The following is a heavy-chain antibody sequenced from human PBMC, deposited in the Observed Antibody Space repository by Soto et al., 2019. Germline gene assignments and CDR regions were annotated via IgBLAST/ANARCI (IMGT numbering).Heavy chain of an antibody. J-gene: IGHJ3*02. CDR2: IIPIFGTA. Sequence: EASVKVSCKASGGTFSSYAISWVRQAPGQGLEWMGGIIPIFGTANYAQKFQGRVTITADKSTSTAYMELSSLRSEDTAVYYCATPYSSSPHDAFDIWGQGTMVTVSS. CDR1: GGTFSSYA. V-gene: IGHV1-69*06. CDR3: ATPYSSSPHDAFDI. D-gene: IGHD6-6*01.